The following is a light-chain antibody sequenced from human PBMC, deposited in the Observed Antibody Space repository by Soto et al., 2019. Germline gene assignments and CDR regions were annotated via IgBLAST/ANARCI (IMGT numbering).Light chain of an antibody. CDR3: QQYNSYSYT. J-gene: IGKJ2*01. Sequence: DIQMTQSPSTLSASVGDRVTITCRASQSISSWLAWYQQKPGKAPKLLIYDASSLESGFPSRFSGSGSGTEFTLTIITLQPDDFATYYCQQYNSYSYTFGQGTKLEIK. CDR2: DAS. V-gene: IGKV1-5*01. CDR1: QSISSW.